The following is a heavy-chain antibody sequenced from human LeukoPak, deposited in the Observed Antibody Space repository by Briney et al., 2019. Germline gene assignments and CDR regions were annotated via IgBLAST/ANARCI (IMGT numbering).Heavy chain of an antibody. CDR3: ARAPDYGDLIYYFDY. Sequence: SETLSLTCTVSGGSISSYYWSWIRQPAGKGLEWIGRIYTSGSTNYNPSLKSRVTMSVDTSKNQFSLKLSSVTAADTAVYYCARAPDYGDLIYYFDYWGQGTLVTVSS. V-gene: IGHV4-4*07. CDR1: GGSISSYY. CDR2: IYTSGST. D-gene: IGHD4-17*01. J-gene: IGHJ4*02.